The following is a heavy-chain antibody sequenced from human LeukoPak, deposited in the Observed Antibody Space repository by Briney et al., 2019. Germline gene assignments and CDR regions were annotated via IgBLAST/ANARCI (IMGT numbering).Heavy chain of an antibody. CDR1: GFTFDDYA. CDR3: AKDISSSWYRLDY. J-gene: IGHJ4*02. D-gene: IGHD6-13*01. Sequence: GGSLRLSCATSGFTFDDYAMHWVRQAPGKGLEGVSFITGDGGSTYYADSVKGRFTISRDNTKNSLFLQMNSLRTEDTALYYCAKDISSSWYRLDYWGQGTLVTVSS. CDR2: ITGDGGST. V-gene: IGHV3-43*02.